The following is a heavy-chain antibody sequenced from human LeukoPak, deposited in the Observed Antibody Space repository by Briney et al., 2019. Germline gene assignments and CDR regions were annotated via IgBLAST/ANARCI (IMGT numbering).Heavy chain of an antibody. Sequence: PSETLSLTCAVYGGSFSGYYWSWIRQPPGKGLEWIGEINHSGSTNYNPSLKSRVTISVDTSKNQFSLKLSSVTAADTAVYYCAREQSGSYYQDYWGQGTLVTVSS. J-gene: IGHJ4*02. D-gene: IGHD1-26*01. CDR3: AREQSGSYYQDY. V-gene: IGHV4-34*01. CDR1: GGSFSGYY. CDR2: INHSGST.